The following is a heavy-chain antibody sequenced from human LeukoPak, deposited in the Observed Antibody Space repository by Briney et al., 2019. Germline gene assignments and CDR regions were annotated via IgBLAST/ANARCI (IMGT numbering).Heavy chain of an antibody. CDR3: ARTPKNSRGYSYGTVFDY. Sequence: PSEALSLTRTVSGGSISSYYWSWIRQPPGKGLEWIGYIYYSGSTNYNPSLKSRVTISVDTSKNQFSLKLSSVTAADTAVYYCARTPKNSRGYSYGTVFDYWGQGTLVTVSS. CDR1: GGSISSYY. J-gene: IGHJ4*02. V-gene: IGHV4-59*01. CDR2: IYYSGST. D-gene: IGHD5-18*01.